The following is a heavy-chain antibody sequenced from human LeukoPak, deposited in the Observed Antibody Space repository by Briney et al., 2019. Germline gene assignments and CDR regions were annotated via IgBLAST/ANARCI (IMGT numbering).Heavy chain of an antibody. D-gene: IGHD3-22*01. CDR1: GFSVSTST. CDR2: LSSNGYNT. V-gene: IGHV3-64*01. J-gene: IGHJ4*02. Sequence: GGSPRLSCAASGFSVSTSTMHWVRQAPGKGLECVSALSSNGYNTYYANSVRDRFTISRDSSKNTLYLQMDSLRPEDMAVYYCARRSAGYDYWGQGTLVTVSS. CDR3: ARRSAGYDY.